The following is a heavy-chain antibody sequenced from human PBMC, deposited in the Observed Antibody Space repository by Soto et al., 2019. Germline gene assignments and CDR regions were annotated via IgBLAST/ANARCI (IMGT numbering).Heavy chain of an antibody. CDR1: GFSFSTSEVS. V-gene: IGHV2-5*02. J-gene: IGHJ5*01. Sequence: QITLKESGATLVKPTETLTLTCSFFGFSFSTSEVSVAWIRQPPGKALEWLALIYWDDDKRYSPSLKSRLTITKDTTNKHVALTMTHMAPGDTATYYWSRGLSVGGPTRRHSWFDSWGQGMMVPVSS. D-gene: IGHD3-16*01. CDR3: SRGLSVGGPTRRHSWFDS. CDR2: IYWDDDK.